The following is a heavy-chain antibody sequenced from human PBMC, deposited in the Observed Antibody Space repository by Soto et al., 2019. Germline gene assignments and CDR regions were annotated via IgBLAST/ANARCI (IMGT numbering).Heavy chain of an antibody. CDR2: IYPSVSS. V-gene: IGHV4-38-2*02. J-gene: IGHJ4*02. D-gene: IGHD1-1*01. CDR3: AREKVGTTFFDN. Sequence: SETLSLTCSVAGFAISRGYYWSWVRQPPGKGLEWIGSIYPSVSSYHNPSLETRVRLSIDTSKNQFTLNLTSVTAADTALYYCAREKVGTTFFDNWGQGIKVTVYS. CDR1: GFAISRGYY.